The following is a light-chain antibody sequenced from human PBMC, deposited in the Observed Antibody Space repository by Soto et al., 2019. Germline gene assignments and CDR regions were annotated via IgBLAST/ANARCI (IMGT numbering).Light chain of an antibody. CDR1: QSVSSTY. CDR3: QQYDNSPYT. CDR2: AAS. Sequence: EIVLTQSPGTLSLSPGERATLSCRASQSVSSTYLAWYQQKPGQPPRLLIYAASSRATGIPDRFSGTGSGTDFTLTFSRLEPEDFAVYYCQQYDNSPYTFGPGTKLEIK. V-gene: IGKV3-20*01. J-gene: IGKJ2*01.